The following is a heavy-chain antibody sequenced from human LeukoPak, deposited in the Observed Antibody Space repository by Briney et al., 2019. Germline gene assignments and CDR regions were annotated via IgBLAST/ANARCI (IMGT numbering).Heavy chain of an antibody. D-gene: IGHD1-7*01. Sequence: SVKVSCKASGGTFSSYAISWVRQAPGQGLEWMGRIIPILGIANYAQKSQGRVTITADKSTSTAYMELSSLRSEDTAVYYCARDVGPLELVTLDYWGQGTLVTVSS. CDR1: GGTFSSYA. J-gene: IGHJ4*02. CDR2: IIPILGIA. V-gene: IGHV1-69*04. CDR3: ARDVGPLELVTLDY.